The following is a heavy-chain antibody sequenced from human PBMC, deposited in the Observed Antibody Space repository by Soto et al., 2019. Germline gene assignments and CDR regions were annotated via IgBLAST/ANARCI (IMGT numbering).Heavy chain of an antibody. CDR2: INGYNGDT. V-gene: IGHV1-18*04. Sequence: QGQMVQSGDEVKKPGASVMVSCKASGYTFSSYGITWVRQAPGQGLEWMGWINGYNGDTNYAQKFQGRATMTTDTSTSTAYMELRSLRSDDTAVYYCAKVSNTWYHYYGMDVWGQGTTVTVSS. CDR3: AKVSNTWYHYYGMDV. D-gene: IGHD2-2*01. J-gene: IGHJ6*02. CDR1: GYTFSSYG.